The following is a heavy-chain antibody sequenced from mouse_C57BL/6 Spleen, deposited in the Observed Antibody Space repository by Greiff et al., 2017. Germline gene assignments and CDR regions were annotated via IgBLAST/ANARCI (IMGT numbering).Heavy chain of an antibody. J-gene: IGHJ4*01. CDR3: AREGYSIPLYAMDY. CDR1: GYTFTSYW. CDR2: IDPSDSAT. Sequence: QVQLQQPGAELVRPGSSVKLSCKASGYTFTSYWMHWVKQRPIQGLEWIGNIDPSDSATHYNQKFKDKATLTVDKSSSTAYMQLSSLTSEDSAVYYCAREGYSIPLYAMDYWGQGTSVTVSS. D-gene: IGHD2-5*01. V-gene: IGHV1-52*01.